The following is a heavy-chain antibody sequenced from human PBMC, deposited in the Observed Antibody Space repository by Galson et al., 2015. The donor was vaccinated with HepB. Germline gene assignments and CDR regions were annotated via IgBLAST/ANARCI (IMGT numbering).Heavy chain of an antibody. V-gene: IGHV1-3*01. D-gene: IGHD3-3*01. Sequence: SVKVSCKASGYTFTSYAMHWVRQAPGQRLEWMGWINAGNGNTKYSQKFQGRVTITRDTSASTAYMELSSLRSEDTAVYYCARDLASFGYYDFWSGSDEYYYYGMDVWGQGTTVTVSS. J-gene: IGHJ6*02. CDR1: GYTFTSYA. CDR3: ARDLASFGYYDFWSGSDEYYYYGMDV. CDR2: INAGNGNT.